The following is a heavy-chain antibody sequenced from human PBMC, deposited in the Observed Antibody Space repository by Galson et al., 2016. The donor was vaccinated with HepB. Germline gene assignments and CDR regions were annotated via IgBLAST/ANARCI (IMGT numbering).Heavy chain of an antibody. CDR1: GGYISSYS. CDR3: ARPGIRHCNGDSCPAYFDL. D-gene: IGHD2/OR15-2a*01. Sequence: SETLSLTCTVSGGYISSYSWSWIRQPPGKGLECIAHIDSRGSTIYNPSLKSRVTISVDTSKSQFSLNLNSVIAADTAVYYCARPGIRHCNGDSCPAYFDLWGRGALVTVSS. CDR2: IDSRGST. J-gene: IGHJ2*01. V-gene: IGHV4-59*08.